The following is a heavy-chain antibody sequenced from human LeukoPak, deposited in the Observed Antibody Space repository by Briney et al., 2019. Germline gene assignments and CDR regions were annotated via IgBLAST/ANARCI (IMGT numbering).Heavy chain of an antibody. J-gene: IGHJ5*02. D-gene: IGHD6-13*01. CDR2: IKQDGSEK. Sequence: GGSLRLSCAASGFTLSSYVMSRVRQAPGKGLEWVANIKQDGSEKDYVDSVKGRFTISRDNAKNSLYLQMNSLRAEDTAVYYCAGYSRASGWFDHWGQGTLVTVSS. V-gene: IGHV3-7*01. CDR1: GFTLSSYV. CDR3: AGYSRASGWFDH.